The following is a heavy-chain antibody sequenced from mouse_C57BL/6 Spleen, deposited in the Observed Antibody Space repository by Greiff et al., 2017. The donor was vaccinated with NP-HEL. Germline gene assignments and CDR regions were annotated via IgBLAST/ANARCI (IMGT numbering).Heavy chain of an antibody. J-gene: IGHJ4*01. Sequence: VHLQQPGAELVMPGASVKLSCKASGYTFTSYWMHWVKQRPGQGLEWIGEIDPSDSYTNYNQKFKGKSTLTVDKSSSTAYMQLSSLTSEDSAVYYCARHRRNYYAMDYWGQGTSVTVSS. CDR2: IDPSDSYT. CDR3: ARHRRNYYAMDY. V-gene: IGHV1-69*01. CDR1: GYTFTSYW.